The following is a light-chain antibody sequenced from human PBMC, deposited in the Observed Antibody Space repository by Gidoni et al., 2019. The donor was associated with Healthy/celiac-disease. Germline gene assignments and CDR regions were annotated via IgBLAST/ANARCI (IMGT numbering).Light chain of an antibody. J-gene: IGLJ3*02. V-gene: IGLV3-25*03. Sequence: SYELTQPPSVSVSPGQTARITCSGDELPKQYAYWYQKKPGQAPVLVIYKDSERPSGIPERFSGSSSGTTVTLTISGVQAEDEADYYCQSADSSGTYWVFGGGTKLTVL. CDR3: QSADSSGTYWV. CDR2: KDS. CDR1: ELPKQY.